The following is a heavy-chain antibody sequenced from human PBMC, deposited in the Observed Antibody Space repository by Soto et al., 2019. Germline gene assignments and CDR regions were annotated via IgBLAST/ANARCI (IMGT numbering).Heavy chain of an antibody. V-gene: IGHV1-18*01. Sequence: ASVKVSCKASGYTFTSYDINWVRQATGQGLEWMGLINPGTDSTNYAQKLQGRVTMTTDTSTSTAYMELRSLRSDDTAVYYCARGYYYGSGRPTPGGMDVWGQGTTVTVSS. D-gene: IGHD3-10*01. CDR2: INPGTDST. J-gene: IGHJ6*02. CDR1: GYTFTSYD. CDR3: ARGYYYGSGRPTPGGMDV.